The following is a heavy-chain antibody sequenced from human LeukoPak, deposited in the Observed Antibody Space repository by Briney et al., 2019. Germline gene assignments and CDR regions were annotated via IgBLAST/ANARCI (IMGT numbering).Heavy chain of an antibody. CDR1: GYNFANYW. J-gene: IGHJ5*02. V-gene: IGHV5-51*01. D-gene: IGHD7-27*01. Sequence: GESLKISCKGSGYNFANYWIGWVRKTPGKGLEWMGIIYPGDSDTRYTPSFQGQVTISADRSINTAYLRWGSLKASDTAIYYCARSRGDNNWFDPWGQGTLVTVSS. CDR2: IYPGDSDT. CDR3: ARSRGDNNWFDP.